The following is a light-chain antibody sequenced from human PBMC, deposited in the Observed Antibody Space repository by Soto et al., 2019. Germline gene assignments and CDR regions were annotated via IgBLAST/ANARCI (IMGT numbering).Light chain of an antibody. J-gene: IGKJ2*01. CDR3: QQRSYWPGT. CDR1: QSVSNF. V-gene: IGKV3-11*01. Sequence: EIVLTQSPATLSLSPGERATLSCRASQSVSNFLAWYQQKPGQAPRVIIYDASTRATGIPARFSGGGSGTDFTLTIRSLEPEDFAVYYCQQRSYWPGTFGQGTKLEIK. CDR2: DAS.